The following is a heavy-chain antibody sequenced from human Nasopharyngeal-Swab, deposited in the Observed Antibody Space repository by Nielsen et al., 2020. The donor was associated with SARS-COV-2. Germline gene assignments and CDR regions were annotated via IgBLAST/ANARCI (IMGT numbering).Heavy chain of an antibody. CDR2: IKQDGSEK. D-gene: IGHD3-3*01. Sequence: WIRQPPGKGLEWVANIKQDGSEKYYVDSVKGRFTISRDNAKNSLYLQMNSLRAEGTAVYYCARNDFWSGYYKGPMDVWGKGTTVTVSS. CDR3: ARNDFWSGYYKGPMDV. V-gene: IGHV3-7*03. J-gene: IGHJ6*03.